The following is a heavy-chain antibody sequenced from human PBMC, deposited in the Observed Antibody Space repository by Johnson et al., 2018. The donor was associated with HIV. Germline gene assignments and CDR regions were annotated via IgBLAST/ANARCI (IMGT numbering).Heavy chain of an antibody. Sequence: QVQLVESGGGVVQPGRSLRLSCAASGFTFSSYAMHWVRQAPGKGLEWVAVISYDGSNKYYADSVKGRFTISRDNSKNTLYLQMNSVRAEDTAVYYCARGLGSRSAFDIWGQGTMVTVSS. D-gene: IGHD2-2*01. CDR3: ARGLGSRSAFDI. V-gene: IGHV3-30*14. J-gene: IGHJ3*02. CDR2: ISYDGSNK. CDR1: GFTFSSYA.